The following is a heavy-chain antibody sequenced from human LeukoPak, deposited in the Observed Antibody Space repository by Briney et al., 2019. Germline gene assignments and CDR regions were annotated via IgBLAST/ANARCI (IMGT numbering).Heavy chain of an antibody. Sequence: TETLSLTCTVSGGSISSGSYYWGWIRQPPGKGLEWIGSIYYSGSTYYNPSLKSRVTISVDTSKNQLSLKLSSVTATDTAVYYCARLDYGDHDYWGQGTLVTVSS. V-gene: IGHV4-39*01. CDR2: IYYSGST. CDR1: GGSISSGSYY. CDR3: ARLDYGDHDY. J-gene: IGHJ4*02. D-gene: IGHD4-17*01.